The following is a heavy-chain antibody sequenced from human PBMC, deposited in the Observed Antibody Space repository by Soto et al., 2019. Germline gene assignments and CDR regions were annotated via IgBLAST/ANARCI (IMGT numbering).Heavy chain of an antibody. CDR3: ANARDIVVGVGSLGYYDGLDV. D-gene: IGHD2-15*01. CDR1: GFTFSSYA. Sequence: GGSLRLSCAASGFTFSSYAMSWVRQAPGKGLEWVSAISGSGGSTYYADSVKGRVTISRDNSKNTLYLQMNSLRAEDTVGYYCANARDIVVGVGSLGYYDGLDVWGQGTMVTISS. V-gene: IGHV3-23*01. CDR2: ISGSGGST. J-gene: IGHJ6*02.